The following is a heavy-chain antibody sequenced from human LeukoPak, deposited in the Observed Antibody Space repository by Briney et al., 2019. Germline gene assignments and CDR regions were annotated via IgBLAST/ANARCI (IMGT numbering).Heavy chain of an antibody. CDR2: IYYSGST. Sequence: PSETLSLTCTVPGGSISSSSYSWGWIRQPPGKGLEWIGSIYYSGSTYYNPSLKSRVTISVDTSKNQFSLRLSSVTAADTAVYYCARGNPKYYYYGMDVWGQGTTVTVSS. J-gene: IGHJ6*02. CDR3: ARGNPKYYYYGMDV. CDR1: GGSISSSSYS. V-gene: IGHV4-39*01.